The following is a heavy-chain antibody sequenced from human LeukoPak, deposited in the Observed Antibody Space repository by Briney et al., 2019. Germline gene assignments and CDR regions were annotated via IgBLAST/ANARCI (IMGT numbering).Heavy chain of an antibody. D-gene: IGHD5-18*01. CDR2: ISSSSYI. V-gene: IGHV3-21*01. J-gene: IGHJ4*02. Sequence: PGGSLRLSCAASGFTFSTYSMNWVRQAPGKGLEWVSSISSSSYIYYADSVKGRFTISRDNSKNTLYLQMNSLRAEDTAVYYCASPRGYSYGYGLDYWGQGTLVTVSS. CDR1: GFTFSTYS. CDR3: ASPRGYSYGYGLDY.